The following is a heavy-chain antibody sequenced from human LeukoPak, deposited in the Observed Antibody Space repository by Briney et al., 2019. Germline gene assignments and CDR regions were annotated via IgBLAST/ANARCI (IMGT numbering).Heavy chain of an antibody. J-gene: IGHJ4*02. CDR3: TRAPPPIQLERPGTYDY. CDR2: ISSSSSYI. CDR1: GFTFSTYS. V-gene: IGHV3-21*01. D-gene: IGHD1-1*01. Sequence: GGSLRLSCAASGFTFSTYSMNWVRQAPGKGLEWVSSISSSSSYIFYADSAKGRFTISRDNAKNSLYLQMNSLRAEDTAVYYCTRAPPPIQLERPGTYDYWGQGTLVTVSS.